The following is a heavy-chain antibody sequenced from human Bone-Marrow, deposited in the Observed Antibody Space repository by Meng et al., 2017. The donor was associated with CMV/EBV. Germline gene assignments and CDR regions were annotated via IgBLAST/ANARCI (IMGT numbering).Heavy chain of an antibody. J-gene: IGHJ6*02. CDR2: IKQDGSDK. V-gene: IGHV3-7*01. D-gene: IGHD5-24*01. Sequence: ETLSLTCVVSGLTFSTYWMSWVRQAPGKGLEWVANIKQDGSDKYYVDSVKGRITISRDNDEKSLFLQMSSLRAEDTGVYFCARGGATQVRTYGMDVWGQGTTVTVSS. CDR1: GLTFSTYW. CDR3: ARGGATQVRTYGMDV.